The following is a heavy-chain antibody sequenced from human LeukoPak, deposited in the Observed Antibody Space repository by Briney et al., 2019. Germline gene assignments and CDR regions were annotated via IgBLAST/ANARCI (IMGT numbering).Heavy chain of an antibody. V-gene: IGHV3-30*04. D-gene: IGHD2-2*01. CDR3: AREVDCSSTSCYSRSYYYYGMDV. CDR2: ISYDGSNK. CDR1: GFTFSSYA. Sequence: PGGSLRLSCAASGFTFSSYAMHWVRQAPGKGLEWVAVISYDGSNKYYADPVKGRFTISRDNSKNTLYLQMNSLRAEDTAVYYCAREVDCSSTSCYSRSYYYYGMDVWGRGTTVTVSS. J-gene: IGHJ6*02.